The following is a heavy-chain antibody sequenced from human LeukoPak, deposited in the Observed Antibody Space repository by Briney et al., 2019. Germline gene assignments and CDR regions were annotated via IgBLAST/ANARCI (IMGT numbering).Heavy chain of an antibody. D-gene: IGHD2-15*01. CDR3: ARDVSGYCSGGSCYPPDYMDV. CDR2: ISSSSSYI. V-gene: IGHV3-21*01. CDR1: GFTFFSYT. Sequence: GGSLRLSCAASGFTFFSYTMNWVRQAPGKGLGRVSSISSSSSYIYYADSVKGRFTISRDNAKNSLYLQMNSLRAEDTAVYYCARDVSGYCSGGSCYPPDYMDVWGKGTTVTISS. J-gene: IGHJ6*03.